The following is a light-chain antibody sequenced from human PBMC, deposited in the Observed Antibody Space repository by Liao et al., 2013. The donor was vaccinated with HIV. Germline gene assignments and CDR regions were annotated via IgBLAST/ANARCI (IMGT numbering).Light chain of an antibody. CDR3: QAWDSFAANM. J-gene: IGLJ3*02. V-gene: IGLV3-21*01. Sequence: SYVLTQPASVSVAPGNTATITCGGGKIGSESVHWYQQRSGQAPVLVIFHGIDRPSGISDRFSGSSSGNTATLTISATQAVDEADYYCQAWDSFAANMFGGGTKLTVL. CDR2: HGI. CDR1: KIGSES.